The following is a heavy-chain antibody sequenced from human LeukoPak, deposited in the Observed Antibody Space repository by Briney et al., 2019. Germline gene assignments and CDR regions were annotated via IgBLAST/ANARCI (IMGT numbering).Heavy chain of an antibody. D-gene: IGHD3-22*01. CDR1: GYTFTGYY. Sequence: RASVKVSCKASGYTFTGYYMHWVRQAPGQGLEWMGWINPNSGGTNYAQKFQGRVTMTRDTSISTAYMELSRLRSDDTAVYYCARYDSSGYNFDYWGQGTLVTVSS. CDR3: ARYDSSGYNFDY. CDR2: INPNSGGT. V-gene: IGHV1-2*02. J-gene: IGHJ4*02.